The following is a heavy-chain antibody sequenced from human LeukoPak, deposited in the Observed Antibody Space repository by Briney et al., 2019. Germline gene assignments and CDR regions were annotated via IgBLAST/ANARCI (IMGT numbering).Heavy chain of an antibody. J-gene: IGHJ3*02. CDR1: GGSISSYY. CDR2: IYYSGST. Sequence: SETLSLTCTVSGGSISSYYWSWIRQPPGKGLEWIGYIYYSGSTNYNPSLKSRVTISVDTSKNQFSLKLSSVTAADTAVYYCARDRSMDAFDIWGQGAMVTVSS. D-gene: IGHD3-16*02. CDR3: ARDRSMDAFDI. V-gene: IGHV4-59*01.